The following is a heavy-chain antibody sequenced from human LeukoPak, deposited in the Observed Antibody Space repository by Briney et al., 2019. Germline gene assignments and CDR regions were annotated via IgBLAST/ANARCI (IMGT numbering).Heavy chain of an antibody. CDR2: ISWNSGSI. J-gene: IGHJ4*02. CDR3: AKARGTVAGTSPFWYFDY. Sequence: GGSLRLSCAASGFTFDDYVMHWVRQAPGKGLEWVSGISWNSGSIGYADSVKGRFTISRGNAKNSLYLQMNSLRAEDMALYYCAKARGTVAGTSPFWYFDYWGQGTLVTVSS. D-gene: IGHD6-19*01. V-gene: IGHV3-9*03. CDR1: GFTFDDYV.